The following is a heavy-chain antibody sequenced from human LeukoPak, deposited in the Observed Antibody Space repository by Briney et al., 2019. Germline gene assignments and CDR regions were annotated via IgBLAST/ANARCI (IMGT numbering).Heavy chain of an antibody. CDR1: GGSISSYY. V-gene: IGHV4-4*07. Sequence: SATLSLTCTVSGGSISSYYWSWIRQPAGKGLEWIDRVYTSGSTNYNPSLKSRVIMSVDTSKNQFSLKLSSVTASDTAVYYCARVSCSGGSCYYFDYWGQGTLVTVSS. CDR3: ARVSCSGGSCYYFDY. J-gene: IGHJ4*02. D-gene: IGHD2-15*01. CDR2: VYTSGST.